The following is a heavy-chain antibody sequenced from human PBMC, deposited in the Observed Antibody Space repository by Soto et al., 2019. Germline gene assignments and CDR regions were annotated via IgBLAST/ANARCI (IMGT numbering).Heavy chain of an antibody. Sequence: SETLSLTCTVSGGSIRSYYWSWIRQPPGKGLEWIGYIHYSGSTNYNPSLKSRVTISIDTSKNQFSLKLSSVTAADTAAYYCASNGYDYPNWFDPWGQGTLVTVSS. D-gene: IGHD3-22*01. V-gene: IGHV4-59*01. CDR3: ASNGYDYPNWFDP. CDR2: IHYSGST. J-gene: IGHJ5*02. CDR1: GGSIRSYY.